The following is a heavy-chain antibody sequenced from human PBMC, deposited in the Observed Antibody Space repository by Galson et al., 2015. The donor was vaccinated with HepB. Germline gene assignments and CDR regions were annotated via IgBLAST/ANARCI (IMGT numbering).Heavy chain of an antibody. CDR1: GFPVSSYY. CDR2: IYSGGST. V-gene: IGHV3-53*01. D-gene: IGHD1-20*01. Sequence: SLRLSCAASGFPVSSYYMSWVRQAPGKGLEWVSLIYSGGSTEYADSSEGRFTISSEKSNNTLYFKMNNLRAEDKAVYYYARQAITGTDSFDIWGRGTVVSVSS. J-gene: IGHJ3*02. CDR3: ARQAITGTDSFDI.